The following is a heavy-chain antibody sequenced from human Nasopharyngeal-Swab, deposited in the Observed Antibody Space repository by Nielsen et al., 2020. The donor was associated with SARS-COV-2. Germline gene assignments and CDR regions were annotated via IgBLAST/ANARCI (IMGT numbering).Heavy chain of an antibody. J-gene: IGHJ4*02. CDR1: GFTFTDYY. CDR3: AKATWVEGDFDY. CDR2: ISSSTTNA. D-gene: IGHD5-24*01. Sequence: GGSLRLSCEASGFTFTDYYMTWIRQPPGKGLEWISYISSSTTNANSADSVKGRFTISRDNSKNTLYLQMNSLRAEDTAVYYCAKATWVEGDFDYWGQGTLVTVSS. V-gene: IGHV3-11*05.